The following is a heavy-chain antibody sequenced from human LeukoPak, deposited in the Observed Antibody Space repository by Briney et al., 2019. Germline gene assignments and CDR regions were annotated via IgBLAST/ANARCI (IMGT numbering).Heavy chain of an antibody. CDR2: LNNDGST. V-gene: IGHV3-74*01. Sequence: GGSLSLSCSGSGFTFCSSWMHWVRHVPGKGLVGVSRLNNDGSTAYADSVKGRFIISRDSAKNTLYLEMSSLRAEDTAVYYWVRSRGYFDCWGQGTLVTVSS. J-gene: IGHJ4*02. CDR1: GFTFCSSW. CDR3: VRSRGYFDC.